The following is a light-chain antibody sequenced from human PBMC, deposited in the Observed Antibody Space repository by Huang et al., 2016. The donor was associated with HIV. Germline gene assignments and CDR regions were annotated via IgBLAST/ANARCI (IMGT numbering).Light chain of an antibody. Sequence: DTVMTQTPATLSVSPVARATRSCRASQRVGSKVAWFQQKPGQAPRLLIHGASTRGTGIPARFSGSGSGTEFTLTISSLQSEDFAVYYCQQYNNWPYTFGQGTKLEIK. CDR3: QQYNNWPYT. V-gene: IGKV3-15*01. CDR2: GAS. J-gene: IGKJ2*01. CDR1: QRVGSK.